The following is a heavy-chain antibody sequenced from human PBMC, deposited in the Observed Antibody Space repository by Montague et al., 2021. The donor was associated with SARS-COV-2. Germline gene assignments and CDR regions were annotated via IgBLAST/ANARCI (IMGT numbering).Heavy chain of an antibody. J-gene: IGHJ3*02. Sequence: PALVKPTQTLTLTCTFSGFSLSTSGMCVSWIRQPPGKALERLALIDWXXXKYYSTSLKTRLTISKDTSKNQVVLTMTNMDPVDTATYYCARIWGATRGDAFDIWGQGTMVTVSS. CDR2: IDWXXXK. D-gene: IGHD1-26*01. V-gene: IGHV2-70*01. CDR3: ARIWGATRGDAFDI. CDR1: GFSLSTSGMC.